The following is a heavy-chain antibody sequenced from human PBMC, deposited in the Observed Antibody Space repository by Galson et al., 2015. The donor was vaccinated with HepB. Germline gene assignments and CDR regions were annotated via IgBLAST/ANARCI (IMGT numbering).Heavy chain of an antibody. CDR2: LYSGSMK. J-gene: IGHJ6*02. D-gene: IGHD5/OR15-5a*01. Sequence: SLRLSCAASGFNVSDNFMSWVRQAPGKGLEWVSFLYSGSMKYYADSVEGRFTISRDKSKNTLYLQIKSLRVEDTAVYYCARGAVSGSVHYYHYGMDVWGQGTTVIVSS. V-gene: IGHV3-53*01. CDR1: GFNVSDNF. CDR3: ARGAVSGSVHYYHYGMDV.